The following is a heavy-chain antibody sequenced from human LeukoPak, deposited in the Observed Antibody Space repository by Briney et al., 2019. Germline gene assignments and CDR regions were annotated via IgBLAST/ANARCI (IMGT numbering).Heavy chain of an antibody. J-gene: IGHJ5*02. D-gene: IGHD6-19*01. CDR2: IYTSGST. Sequence: SETLSLTCTVSGGSISSYYWSWIRQPPGKGLEWIGYIYTSGSTNYNPSLKSRVTMSVDTSKNQFSLKLSSVTAADTAVYYCARDRIAVAAWFDPWGQGTLVTVSS. CDR1: GGSISSYY. V-gene: IGHV4-4*09. CDR3: ARDRIAVAAWFDP.